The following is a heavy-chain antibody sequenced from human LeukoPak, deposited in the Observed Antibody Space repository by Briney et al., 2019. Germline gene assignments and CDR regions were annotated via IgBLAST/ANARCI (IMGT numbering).Heavy chain of an antibody. CDR1: GFIFSNYA. V-gene: IGHV3-23*01. CDR2: ITSGGQT. CDR3: AKYCSGGNCYSGLY. D-gene: IGHD2-15*01. Sequence: GGSLRLSCAASGFIFSNYAMHWVRQAPGKGLQWVSTITSGGQTYYADSVKGRFTMPRDNSTNSLDLQMNSLKAEDTAVYQCAKYCSGGNCYSGLYWGQGTLVTVSS. J-gene: IGHJ4*02.